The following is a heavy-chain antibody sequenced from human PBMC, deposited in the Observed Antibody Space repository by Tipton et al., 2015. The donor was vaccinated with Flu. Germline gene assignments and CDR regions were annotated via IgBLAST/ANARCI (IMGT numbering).Heavy chain of an antibody. CDR3: ARLNVALSTSAFDI. CDR1: GGSIINNLNY. J-gene: IGHJ3*02. D-gene: IGHD1-1*01. Sequence: GLVKPSETLSLTCTVSGGSIINNLNYWAWVRQAPGKGLQWIGSINHNGRTTYNPTLRGRLLMSVDTSANQISLQLTSVTAADTSLYFCARLNVALSTSAFDIWGQGTMVTVSS. CDR2: INHNGRT. V-gene: IGHV4-39*01.